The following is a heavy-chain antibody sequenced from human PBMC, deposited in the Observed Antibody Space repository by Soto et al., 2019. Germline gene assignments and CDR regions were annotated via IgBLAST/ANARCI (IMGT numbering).Heavy chain of an antibody. J-gene: IGHJ4*02. CDR2: ISAYNGIT. CDR1: GYTFTSYG. CDR3: ARESTYYYDSSGYRVYNY. D-gene: IGHD3-22*01. Sequence: ASVKVSCKASGYTFTSYGISWVRQAPGQGLEWMGWISAYNGITNYAQKLQGRVTMTTDTSTSTAYMELRSLRSDDTAVYYCARESTYYYDSSGYRVYNYWGQGTLVTVSS. V-gene: IGHV1-18*01.